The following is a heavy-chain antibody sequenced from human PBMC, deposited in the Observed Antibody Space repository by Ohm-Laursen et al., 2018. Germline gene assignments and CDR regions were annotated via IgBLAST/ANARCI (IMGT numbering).Heavy chain of an antibody. D-gene: IGHD6-13*01. J-gene: IGHJ5*02. CDR2: VNANSGGT. Sequence: SVKVSCKSSGYSFTDYHMHWVRQAPGQGPEWMGWVNANSGGTKYLEKFQGRVTMTRDTSINTAYMELTALTSDDTAVYYCVRDKIAAAAGTWGPGTLVTVSS. CDR3: VRDKIAAAAGT. V-gene: IGHV1-2*02. CDR1: GYSFTDYH.